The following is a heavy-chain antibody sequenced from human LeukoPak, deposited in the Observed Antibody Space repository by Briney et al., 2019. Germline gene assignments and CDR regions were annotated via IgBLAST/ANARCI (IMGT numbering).Heavy chain of an antibody. CDR2: ISAYNGNT. V-gene: IGHV1-18*01. CDR1: GYTFTSYG. D-gene: IGHD5-18*01. CDR3: ARADTAMVSLYFDY. J-gene: IGHJ4*02. Sequence: ASVKVSCKASGYTFTSYGISWVRQAPGQGLEWMGWISAYNGNTNYAQKLQGRVTMTTDTSTSTAYMELRSLRSDDTAVYYCARADTAMVSLYFDYWGQGTLVTVSS.